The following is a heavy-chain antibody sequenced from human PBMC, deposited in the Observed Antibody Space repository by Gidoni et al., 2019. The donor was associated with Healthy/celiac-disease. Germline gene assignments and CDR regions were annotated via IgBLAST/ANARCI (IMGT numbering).Heavy chain of an antibody. CDR3: ARNIVVVVAAMDYYYGMDV. Sequence: QVQLVQSGAEVKKPGSSVKVSCKASGGTFSSYAIRWVRQAPGQGLEWMGGSIPIFGTPNYAQKFQGRVTITADESTSTAYMELSSLRSEDTAVYYCARNIVVVVAAMDYYYGMDVWGQGTTVTVSS. CDR2: SIPIFGTP. CDR1: GGTFSSYA. V-gene: IGHV1-69*01. J-gene: IGHJ6*02. D-gene: IGHD2-15*01.